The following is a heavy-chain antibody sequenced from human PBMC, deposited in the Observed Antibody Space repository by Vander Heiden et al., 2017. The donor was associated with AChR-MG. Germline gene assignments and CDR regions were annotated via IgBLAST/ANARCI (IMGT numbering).Heavy chain of an antibody. J-gene: IGHJ4*02. D-gene: IGHD4-17*01. CDR1: GFTFSGYW. V-gene: IGHV3-74*01. CDR3: ARSPPGDYGG. Sequence: EVQLVDSGGALVQPGGPLRLSCAPPGFTFSGYWMHWVRQAPGKGLVWVSRINSDGSSTSYADSVKGRFTISRDNAKNTLYLQMNSLRAEDTAVYYCARSPPGDYGGWGQGTLVTVSS. CDR2: INSDGSST.